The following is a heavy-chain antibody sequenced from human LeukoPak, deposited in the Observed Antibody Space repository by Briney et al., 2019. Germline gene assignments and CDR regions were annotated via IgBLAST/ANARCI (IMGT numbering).Heavy chain of an antibody. CDR3: ARALPDLVLLERLDGDDAFDI. J-gene: IGHJ3*02. V-gene: IGHV1-2*02. D-gene: IGHD1-1*01. CDR1: GYTFTGYY. Sequence: ASVKVSCKASGYTFTGYYMHWVRQAPGQGLEWMGWINPNSGGTNYAQKFQGRVTMTRDTSISTAYMELSRLRSDDTAVYYCARALPDLVLLERLDGDDAFDIWGQGTMVTVSS. CDR2: INPNSGGT.